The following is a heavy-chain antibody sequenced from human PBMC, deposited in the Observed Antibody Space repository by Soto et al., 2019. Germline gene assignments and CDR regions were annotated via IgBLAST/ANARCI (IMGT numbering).Heavy chain of an antibody. CDR3: ARTRVFGSGSYGP. D-gene: IGHD3-10*01. V-gene: IGHV4-34*01. Sequence: SETLSLTCAVYGGSFSGYYWSWIRQPPGKGLEWIGEINHSGSTNYNPSLKSRVTISVDTSKNQFSLKLSSVTAADTAVYYCARTRVFGSGSYGPWGQGPLVPAPS. CDR1: GGSFSGYY. CDR2: INHSGST. J-gene: IGHJ5*02.